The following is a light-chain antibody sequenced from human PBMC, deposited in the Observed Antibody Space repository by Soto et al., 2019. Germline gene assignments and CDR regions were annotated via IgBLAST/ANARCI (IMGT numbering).Light chain of an antibody. V-gene: IGKV3-15*01. Sequence: EIVMTQSPATLSVSPGERATLSCRASESVSDKLAWYQQKPGQAPRLLIYDASTRVTGIPARFSGGGSGTDFTLTISRLEPEDFAVYYCQQYGSSPRPTFGQGTKVDIK. CDR3: QQYGSSPRPT. J-gene: IGKJ1*01. CDR1: ESVSDK. CDR2: DAS.